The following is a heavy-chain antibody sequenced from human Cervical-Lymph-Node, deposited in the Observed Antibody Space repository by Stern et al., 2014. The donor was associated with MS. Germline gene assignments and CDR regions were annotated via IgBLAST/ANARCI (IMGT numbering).Heavy chain of an antibody. D-gene: IGHD6-13*01. CDR1: GSTFSKFP. J-gene: IGHJ5*02. Sequence: VQLVESGAEVTQPGSSVKVSCKASGSTFSKFPSSCVRQAPGPAPEWMGGVFPVFGTPTYVQEFRGRITITADVSTSTVYMELSSLKSDDTAVYYCALSSETSDRWYSLGYDLWGQGTLVTVSS. CDR2: VFPVFGTP. V-gene: IGHV1-69*01. CDR3: ALSSETSDRWYSLGYDL.